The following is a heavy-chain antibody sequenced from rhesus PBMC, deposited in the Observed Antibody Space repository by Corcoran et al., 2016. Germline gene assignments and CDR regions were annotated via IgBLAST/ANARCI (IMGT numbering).Heavy chain of an antibody. V-gene: IGHV4-160*01. CDR2: IYASGGST. CDR3: ARPHGSSFWYYFDY. D-gene: IGHD4-29*01. Sequence: QVQLQESGPGLVKPSETLSLTCAVSGGSISSNYWSWIRQPPGKGLEWIGRIYASGGSTDYNPSLKCRVTISSDTSKNQFSLKLSAVTAADTAVYYCARPHGSSFWYYFDYWGQGVLVTVSS. J-gene: IGHJ4*01. CDR1: GGSISSNY.